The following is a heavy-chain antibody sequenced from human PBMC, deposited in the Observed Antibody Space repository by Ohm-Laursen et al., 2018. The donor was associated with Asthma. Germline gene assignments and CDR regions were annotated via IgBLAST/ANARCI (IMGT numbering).Heavy chain of an antibody. V-gene: IGHV1-8*02. CDR3: ARGCQSSGGSCYSPWELDYYYGMDV. Sequence: GSSVKVSCKASGGTFSSYAISWVRQAPGQGLEWMGWISAYNGNTNYAQKFQGRVTMTRNTSISTAYMELSSLRSEDTAVYYCARGCQSSGGSCYSPWELDYYYGMDVWGQGTTVTVSS. CDR2: ISAYNGNT. J-gene: IGHJ6*02. D-gene: IGHD2-15*01. CDR1: GGTFSSYA.